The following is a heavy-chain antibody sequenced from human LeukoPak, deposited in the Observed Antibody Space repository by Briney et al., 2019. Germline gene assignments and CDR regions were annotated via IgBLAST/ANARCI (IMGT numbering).Heavy chain of an antibody. J-gene: IGHJ4*02. CDR1: GFTFSSYE. Sequence: GGSLRLSCAASGFTFSSYETNWVRQAPGKGLEWVSYIDSSGSLIYYADSVKGRFTVSRDNAQNSLYLQMNSLRAEDTALYYCARERASRGGDRLDYWGQGTLVTVSS. V-gene: IGHV3-48*03. CDR2: IDSSGSLI. D-gene: IGHD2-21*02. CDR3: ARERASRGGDRLDY.